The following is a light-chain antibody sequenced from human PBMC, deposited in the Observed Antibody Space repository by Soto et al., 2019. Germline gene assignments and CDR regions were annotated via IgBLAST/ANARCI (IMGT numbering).Light chain of an antibody. CDR1: SSDVGSSNY. CDR3: GSYTSSSTWV. Sequence: QSVLTQPASVSGSPGQSITISCTGTSSDVGSSNYVSWYQQHPGKAPKVMIYEVTNRPSGVSNRFSGSKTGNTASLTISGLQAEDEADYYCGSYTSSSTWVFGGGTKLTVL. V-gene: IGLV2-14*01. CDR2: EVT. J-gene: IGLJ3*02.